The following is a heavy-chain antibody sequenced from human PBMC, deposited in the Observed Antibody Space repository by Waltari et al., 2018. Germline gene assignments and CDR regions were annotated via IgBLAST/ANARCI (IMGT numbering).Heavy chain of an antibody. CDR3: ARARITMIVVVTLFDY. CDR1: GYSISSGYY. V-gene: IGHV4-38-2*01. CDR2: IDHSGST. D-gene: IGHD3-22*01. Sequence: QVQLQESGPGLVKPSETLSLTCAVSGYSISSGYYWGWIRQPPGKGLEWIGSIDHSGSTYYNPSLKSRVTISVDTSKNQFSLKLSSVTAADTAVYYCARARITMIVVVTLFDYWGQGTLVTVSS. J-gene: IGHJ4*02.